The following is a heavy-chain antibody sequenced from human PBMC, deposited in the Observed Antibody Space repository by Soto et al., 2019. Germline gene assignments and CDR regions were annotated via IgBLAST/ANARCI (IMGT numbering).Heavy chain of an antibody. CDR3: ARDRDPYSSGWYDFDY. V-gene: IGHV3-33*01. CDR1: GFPFSTYG. J-gene: IGHJ4*02. D-gene: IGHD6-13*01. Sequence: GGSLRLSCAASGFPFSTYGIHWVRQAPGKGLEWVAVIWYEGRNKTYADSVKGRFTISRDNSKNTLYLQMNSLRDEDTAVYYCARDRDPYSSGWYDFDYWGQGSLVTVSS. CDR2: IWYEGRNK.